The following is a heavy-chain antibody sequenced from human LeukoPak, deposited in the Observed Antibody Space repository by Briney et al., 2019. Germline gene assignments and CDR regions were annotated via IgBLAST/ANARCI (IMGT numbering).Heavy chain of an antibody. V-gene: IGHV4-59*01. Sequence: SETLSLTCSVSGGSLSNEFWSWIRQPPGKGLEWIGYISYTGITNYNPTLKSRVTISLDSSTNQFSLRLNPVTATDTAVYYCVGGGAMTTYYFDDWGQGTLVTVSS. D-gene: IGHD3-16*01. CDR1: GGSLSNEF. J-gene: IGHJ4*02. CDR2: ISYTGIT. CDR3: VGGGAMTTYYFDD.